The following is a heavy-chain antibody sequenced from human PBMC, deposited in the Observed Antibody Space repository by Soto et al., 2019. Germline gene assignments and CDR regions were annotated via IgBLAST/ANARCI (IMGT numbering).Heavy chain of an antibody. D-gene: IGHD4-17*01. J-gene: IGHJ4*02. CDR1: GGSISSGDYY. CDR3: ARGVDDYAVFWYFDY. CDR2: IYYSGST. Sequence: TLSLTCTVSGGSISSGDYYWSWIRQPPGKGLEWIGYIYYSGSTYYNPSLKSRVTISVDRSKNQFSLKLSSVTAADTAVYYCARGVDDYAVFWYFDYWGQGTLVTVSS. V-gene: IGHV4-30-4*01.